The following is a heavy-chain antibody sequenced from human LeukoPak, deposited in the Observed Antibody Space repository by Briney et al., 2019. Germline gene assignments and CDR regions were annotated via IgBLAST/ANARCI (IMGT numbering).Heavy chain of an antibody. V-gene: IGHV3-23*01. D-gene: IGHD3-16*01. CDR2: TSGSGGTT. Sequence: GGSLRLSCAASGFTFSIYGMSWVRQAPGKGLEWVSGTSGSGGTTYYADSVKGRFTISRDNSKNTLYLQMNSLRAEDTAVYYCARDRPLGGVLDFDYWGQGTLVTVSS. CDR3: ARDRPLGGVLDFDY. J-gene: IGHJ4*02. CDR1: GFTFSIYG.